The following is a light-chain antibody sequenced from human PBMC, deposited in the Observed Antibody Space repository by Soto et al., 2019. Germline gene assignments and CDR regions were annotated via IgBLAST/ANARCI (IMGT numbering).Light chain of an antibody. Sequence: EIVMTQSPATLSVSPGESATLSCGASQGVSTTVAWYQQRPGQAPRLLIYGAFNRAPGIPARISGSGSGTDFTLTINNLQSEDFAVYYCQQYNDWRMYTFGQGTKLEIK. CDR3: QQYNDWRMYT. CDR1: QGVSTT. J-gene: IGKJ2*01. CDR2: GAF. V-gene: IGKV3-15*01.